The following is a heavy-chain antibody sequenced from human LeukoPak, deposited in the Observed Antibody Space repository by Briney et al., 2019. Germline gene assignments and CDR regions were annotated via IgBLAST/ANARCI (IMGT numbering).Heavy chain of an antibody. Sequence: PSETLSLTCTVSGGSISSYYWSWIRQPAGKGLEWIGRIYTSGSTNYNPSLKGRVTMSVDTSKNQFSLKLSSVTAADTAVYYCAGLYCSSTSCYDLEYFQHWGQGTLVTVSS. CDR2: IYTSGST. CDR1: GGSISSYY. CDR3: AGLYCSSTSCYDLEYFQH. V-gene: IGHV4-4*07. D-gene: IGHD2-2*01. J-gene: IGHJ1*01.